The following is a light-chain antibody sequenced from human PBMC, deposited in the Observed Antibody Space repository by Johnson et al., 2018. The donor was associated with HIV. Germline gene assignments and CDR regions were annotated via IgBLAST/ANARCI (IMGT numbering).Light chain of an antibody. CDR2: ENN. CDR3: GTWDSSLSPYV. J-gene: IGLJ1*01. Sequence: QSVLTQPPSVSAAPGQKVTISCSGSSSNIGNNYVSWYQQLPGTAPKLLIYENNKRPSGIPDRFSGSKSGTSATLGITGLQTGDEADYYCGTWDSSLSPYVLGTGTKETVL. V-gene: IGLV1-51*02. CDR1: SSNIGNNY.